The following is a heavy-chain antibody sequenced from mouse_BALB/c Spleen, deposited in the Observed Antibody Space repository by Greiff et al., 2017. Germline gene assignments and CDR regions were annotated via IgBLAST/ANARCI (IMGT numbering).Heavy chain of an antibody. J-gene: IGHJ2*01. CDR1: GYSITSDYA. CDR2: ISYSGST. CDR3: AREGHYYGYFDY. V-gene: IGHV3-2*02. Sequence: EVQLVESGPGLVKPSQSLSLTCTVTGYSITSDYAWNWIRQFPGNKLEWMGYISYSGSTSYNPSLKSRISITRDTSKNQFFLQLNSVTTEDTATYYCAREGHYYGYFDYWGQGTTLTVSS. D-gene: IGHD1-2*01.